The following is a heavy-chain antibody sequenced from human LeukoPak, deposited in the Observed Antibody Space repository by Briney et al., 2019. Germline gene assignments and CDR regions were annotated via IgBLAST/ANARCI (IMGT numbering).Heavy chain of an antibody. CDR3: VKVDDGTGYPQLPFDY. J-gene: IGHJ4*02. CDR1: GFTFSNYA. D-gene: IGHD3-22*01. Sequence: PGGSLRLSCAASGFTFSNYAVSWVRQAPGKGLEWVSAISGSVSGRGGNTYYADSVKGRFTISRDNSKNTLFLQMNSLRAEDTAVYYCVKVDDGTGYPQLPFDYWGQGTLVTVSS. V-gene: IGHV3-23*01. CDR2: ISGSVSGRGGNT.